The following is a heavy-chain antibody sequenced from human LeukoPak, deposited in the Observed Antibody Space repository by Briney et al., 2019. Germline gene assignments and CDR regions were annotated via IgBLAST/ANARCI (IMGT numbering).Heavy chain of an antibody. CDR3: ARLELLPNYYDSSGYYFDY. Sequence: PSETLSLTCTVSGGSISSYYWSWIRQPPGKGLEWIAYIYYSGSTNYNPSLKSRVTISVDTSKNQFSLKLSSVTAADTAVYYCARLELLPNYYDSSGYYFDYWGQGTLVTVSS. CDR2: IYYSGST. J-gene: IGHJ4*02. V-gene: IGHV4-59*08. D-gene: IGHD3-22*01. CDR1: GGSISSYY.